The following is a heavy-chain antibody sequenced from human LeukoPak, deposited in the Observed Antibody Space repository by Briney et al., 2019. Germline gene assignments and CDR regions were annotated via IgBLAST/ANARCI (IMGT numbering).Heavy chain of an antibody. D-gene: IGHD3/OR15-3a*01. J-gene: IGHJ5*02. CDR3: ARDRAALQDWVEFDP. CDR2: IRDSGEA. V-gene: IGHV3-66*03. Sequence: GVSLRPSCAVYGFGVSEYYNSWVRQAPGKGLEWVGLIRDSGEAFYADFVRGRFAISRDESVNTLYLKMNSLRVEDTAVYFCARDRAALQDWVEFDPWGQGTLVIVSS. CDR1: GFGVSEYY.